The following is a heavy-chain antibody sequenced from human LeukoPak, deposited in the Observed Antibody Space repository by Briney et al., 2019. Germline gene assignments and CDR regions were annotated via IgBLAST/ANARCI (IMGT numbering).Heavy chain of an antibody. Sequence: GGSLRLSCAASGFTFSSYSMNWVRQAPGKGLEWVSYISSSSSTIYYADSVKGRFTISRDHAKNSLYLQMNSLRAEDTAVYDCASWPERYCSGGSCYPGNYYYYMDVWGKGTTVTVSS. D-gene: IGHD2-15*01. CDR1: GFTFSSYS. V-gene: IGHV3-48*01. J-gene: IGHJ6*03. CDR2: ISSSSSTI. CDR3: ASWPERYCSGGSCYPGNYYYYMDV.